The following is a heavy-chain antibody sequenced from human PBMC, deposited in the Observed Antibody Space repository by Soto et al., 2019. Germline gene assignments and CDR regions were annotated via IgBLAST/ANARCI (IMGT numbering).Heavy chain of an antibody. D-gene: IGHD3-3*01. CDR2: ISGSGGST. V-gene: IGHV3-23*01. CDR3: AKDGSYDFWSGYMGLDY. CDR1: GFTFSSYA. J-gene: IGHJ4*02. Sequence: GGSLRLSCAASGFTFSSYAMSWVRQAPGKGLEWVSAISGSGGSTYYADSVKGRFTISRDNSKNTLYLQMNSLRAEDTAVYYCAKDGSYDFWSGYMGLDYWRQGTRVTVSS.